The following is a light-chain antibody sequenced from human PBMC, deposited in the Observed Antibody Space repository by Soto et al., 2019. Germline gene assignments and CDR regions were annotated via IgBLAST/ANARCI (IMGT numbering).Light chain of an antibody. J-gene: IGKJ1*01. Sequence: EIVLTQSPGTLSLSPGERAALSCRASRSLSSTSLAWYQQRPGQAPRLLIYDASSRATGIPDRVSGSGSGTDFTLTINRLEPDDFAVYYGQQYGSSPRTFGQGTKVEI. CDR3: QQYGSSPRT. CDR1: RSLSSTS. CDR2: DAS. V-gene: IGKV3-20*01.